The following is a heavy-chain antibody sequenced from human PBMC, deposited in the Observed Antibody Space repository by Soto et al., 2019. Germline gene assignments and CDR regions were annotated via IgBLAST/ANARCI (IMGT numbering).Heavy chain of an antibody. D-gene: IGHD1-26*01. J-gene: IGHJ4*02. Sequence: ASVKVSCKASGYTFTNYGISWVRQAPGQGLEWMGWISAYNCNTNYAQKLQGRVTMTTDTSTSTAHMELRSLRSDDTAIYYCASTSGSSLLVDCWGQGTLVTVSS. V-gene: IGHV1-18*01. CDR3: ASTSGSSLLVDC. CDR2: ISAYNCNT. CDR1: GYTFTNYG.